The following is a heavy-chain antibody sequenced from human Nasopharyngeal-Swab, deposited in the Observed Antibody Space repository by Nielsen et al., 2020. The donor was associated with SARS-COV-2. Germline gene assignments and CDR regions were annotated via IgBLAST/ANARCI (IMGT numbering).Heavy chain of an antibody. J-gene: IGHJ6*02. V-gene: IGHV1-2*06. CDR1: GYTFTGYY. D-gene: IGHD3-22*01. CDR2: INPNSGGT. Sequence: ASVKVSCKASGYTFTGYYMHWVRQAPGQGLEWMGRINPNSGGTNYAQKFQGRVTMTRDTSISTAYMELSRLRSDDTAVYYCARGYQRGYRKVYYYYYGMDVWGQGTTVTVSS. CDR3: ARGYQRGYRKVYYYYYGMDV.